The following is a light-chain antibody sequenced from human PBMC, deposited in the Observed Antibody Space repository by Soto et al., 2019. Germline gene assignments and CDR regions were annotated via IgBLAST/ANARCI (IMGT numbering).Light chain of an antibody. V-gene: IGLV1-51*01. CDR2: DDN. CDR3: GSWDSSLSAYV. CDR1: SSNIGGNS. J-gene: IGLJ1*01. Sequence: QSPLKQPPYVSAARGRKFTISCSGSSSNIGGNSVSWYQQLPGTAPKLLIYDDNKLPSGIPDRFSGSKYGTSATLGITGFQTGDEADYYCGSWDSSLSAYVFGTGTKVTVL.